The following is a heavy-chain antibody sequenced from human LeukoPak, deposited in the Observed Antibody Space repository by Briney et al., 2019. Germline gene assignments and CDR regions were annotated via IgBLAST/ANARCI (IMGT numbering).Heavy chain of an antibody. V-gene: IGHV1-2*06. J-gene: IGHJ4*02. Sequence: ASVKVSCXASGYTFTGYYMHWVRQAPGQGLEWMGRINPNSGGTNYAQKFQGRVTMTRDTSISTAYMELSRLRSDDTAVYYCARGSSLSSAMVRGVIDYWGQGTLVTVSS. CDR2: INPNSGGT. CDR3: ARGSSLSSAMVRGVIDY. D-gene: IGHD3-10*01. CDR1: GYTFTGYY.